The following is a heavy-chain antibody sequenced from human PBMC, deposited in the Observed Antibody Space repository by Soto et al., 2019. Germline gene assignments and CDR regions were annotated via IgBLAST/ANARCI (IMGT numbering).Heavy chain of an antibody. V-gene: IGHV4-39*01. Sequence: QLQLQESGPGLVKPSETLSLTCTVSGGSISSSSYYWGWIRQPPGKGLEWIGSIYYSGSTYYNPSLXXRXTXXVDTSKNQFSLKLSSVTAADTAVYYCARLATGFQHWGQGTLVTVSS. J-gene: IGHJ1*01. D-gene: IGHD5-12*01. CDR2: IYYSGST. CDR1: GGSISSSSYY. CDR3: ARLATGFQH.